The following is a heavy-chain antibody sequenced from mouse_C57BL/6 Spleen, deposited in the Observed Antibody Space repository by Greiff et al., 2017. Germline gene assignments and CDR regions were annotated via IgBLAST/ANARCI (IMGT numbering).Heavy chain of an antibody. CDR1: GYTFTSYW. J-gene: IGHJ2*01. D-gene: IGHD1-2*01. V-gene: IGHV1-72*01. CDR2: IDPNSGGT. CDR3: ASEGTTAYYVDY. Sequence: VQLQQSGAELVKPGASVKLSCKASGYTFTSYWMHWVKQRPGRGLGWIGRIDPNSGGTKYNEKFKSKATLTVDKPSSTAYMQLSSLTSEDSAVYYCASEGTTAYYVDYWGQGTTLTVSS.